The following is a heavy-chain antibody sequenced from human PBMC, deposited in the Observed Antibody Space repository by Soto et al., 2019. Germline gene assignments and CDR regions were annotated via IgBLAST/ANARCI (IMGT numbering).Heavy chain of an antibody. CDR2: MYYSGST. Sequence: PSETLSLTCTVSGGSISRYYWSWIRQPPGKGLEWIGYMYYSGSTNYNPSLKSRVTISVDTSKNQFSLKLSSVTAADTAVYYCAKDSGYNYGYFRWFDPWGQGTLVXVSS. V-gene: IGHV4-59*01. CDR3: AKDSGYNYGYFRWFDP. CDR1: GGSISRYY. J-gene: IGHJ5*02. D-gene: IGHD5-18*01.